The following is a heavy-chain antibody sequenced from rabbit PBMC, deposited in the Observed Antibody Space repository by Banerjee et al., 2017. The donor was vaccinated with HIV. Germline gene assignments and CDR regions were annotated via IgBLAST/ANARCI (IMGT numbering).Heavy chain of an antibody. CDR1: GFSFSSSYW. J-gene: IGHJ4*01. D-gene: IGHD1-1*01. Sequence: QSLEESGGDLVKPGASLTLTCTASGFSFSSSYWICWVRQAPGKGLEWIACIYAGSSGSTYYASWAKGRFTISKTSSTTVTLQLTSLTVADTATYFCARDHANGDGYSFNLWGPGTL. V-gene: IGHV1S40*01. CDR3: ARDHANGDGYSFNL. CDR2: IYAGSSGST.